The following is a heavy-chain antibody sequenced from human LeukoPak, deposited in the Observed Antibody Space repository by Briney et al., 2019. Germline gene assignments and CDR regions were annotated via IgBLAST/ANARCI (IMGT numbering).Heavy chain of an antibody. CDR2: IYYSGST. V-gene: IGHV4-38-2*02. CDR1: GYSIISDYF. Sequence: PSETLSLTCIVSGYSIISDYFWGWVRQPPGKGLEWIGSIYYSGSTYYNPSLKSRVTISVDTSKNQFSLKLSSVTAADTAVYYCARDRSSYNWNPYNWFDPWGQGTLVTVSS. CDR3: ARDRSSYNWNPYNWFDP. J-gene: IGHJ5*02. D-gene: IGHD1-20*01.